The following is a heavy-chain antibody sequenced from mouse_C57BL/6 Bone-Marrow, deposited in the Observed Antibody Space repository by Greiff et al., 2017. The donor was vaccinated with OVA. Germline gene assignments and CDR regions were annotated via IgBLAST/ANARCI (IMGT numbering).Heavy chain of an antibody. D-gene: IGHD1-1*01. V-gene: IGHV3-8*01. CDR2: ISYSGST. J-gene: IGHJ2*01. CDR3: ARSPLITTVVARGYYFDY. Sequence: EVKLLESGPGLAKPSQTLSLTCSVTGYSITSDYWNWIRKFPGNKLEYMGYISYSGSTYYNPSLKSRISITRDTSKNQYYLQLNSVTTEDTATYYCARSPLITTVVARGYYFDYWGKGTTLTVSS. CDR1: GYSITSDY.